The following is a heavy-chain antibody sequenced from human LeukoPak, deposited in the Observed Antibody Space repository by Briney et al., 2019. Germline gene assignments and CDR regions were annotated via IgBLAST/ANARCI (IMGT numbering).Heavy chain of an antibody. D-gene: IGHD6-19*01. CDR1: GYTFTSYY. CDR3: AVTVAGTAGFDY. V-gene: IGHV1-46*01. J-gene: IGHJ4*02. Sequence: ASVKVSCKASGYTFTSYYMHWVRQAPGQGLEWIGIINPSGGSTSYAQKFQGRVTMTRDTSTSTVYMELSSLRSEDTAVYYCAVTVAGTAGFDYWGQGTLVTVSS. CDR2: INPSGGST.